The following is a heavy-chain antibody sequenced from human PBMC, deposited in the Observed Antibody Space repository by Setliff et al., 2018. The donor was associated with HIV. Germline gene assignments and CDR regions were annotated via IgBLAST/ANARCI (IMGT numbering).Heavy chain of an antibody. V-gene: IGHV1-69*10. CDR3: ARVRRDDFWTGPFVY. J-gene: IGHJ4*02. CDR2: IIPLHGIA. D-gene: IGHD3-3*01. Sequence: GASVKVSCKASGDTFKGYAFTWVRQAPGQGLEWMGGIIPLHGIANYIQKFQGRVTISVDTSKNQFSLKLSSVTAADTAVYYCARVRRDDFWTGPFVYWGQGTLVTVSS. CDR1: GDTFKGYA.